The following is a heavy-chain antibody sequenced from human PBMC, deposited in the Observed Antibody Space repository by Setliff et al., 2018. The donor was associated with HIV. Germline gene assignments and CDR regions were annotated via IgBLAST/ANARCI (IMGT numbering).Heavy chain of an antibody. Sequence: SETLSLTCTVSGGSISSGGYYWSWIRQHPGKGLEWIGYIYYSGSTYYNPSLKSRVTISVDTSKNQFSLKVTSVTAADTAVYYCARWRDNWNSGFDYWGQGTLVTVSS. CDR2: IYYSGST. J-gene: IGHJ4*02. CDR1: GGSISSGGYY. CDR3: ARWRDNWNSGFDY. V-gene: IGHV4-31*03. D-gene: IGHD1-7*01.